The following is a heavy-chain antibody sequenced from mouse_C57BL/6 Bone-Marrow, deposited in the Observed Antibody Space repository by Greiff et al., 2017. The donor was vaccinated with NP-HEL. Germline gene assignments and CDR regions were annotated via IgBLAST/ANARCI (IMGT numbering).Heavy chain of an antibody. CDR3: ATSYSPFAY. D-gene: IGHD2-12*01. J-gene: IGHJ3*01. CDR2: ISYDGSN. Sequence: DVQLQESGPGLVKPSQSLSLTCSVTGYSITSGYYWNWIRQFPGNKLEWMGYISYDGSNNYNPSLKNRISITRDTSKNQFFLKLNSVTTEDTATYYCATSYSPFAYWGQGTLVTVSA. V-gene: IGHV3-6*01. CDR1: GYSITSGYY.